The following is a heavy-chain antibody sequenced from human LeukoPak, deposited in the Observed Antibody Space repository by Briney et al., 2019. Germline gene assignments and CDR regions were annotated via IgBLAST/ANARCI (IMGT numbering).Heavy chain of an antibody. CDR3: AKGALWFGDT. J-gene: IGHJ4*02. CDR1: GFTFGSYA. Sequence: GGSLRLSCAASGFTFGSYAMSWVRQAPGKGLEWVSGISGSGHRTDYADSVKGRFTISRDNSENTLYLQMNSLRAEDTAVYYCAKGALWFGDTWGQGTLVTVSS. V-gene: IGHV3-23*01. CDR2: ISGSGHRT. D-gene: IGHD3-10*01.